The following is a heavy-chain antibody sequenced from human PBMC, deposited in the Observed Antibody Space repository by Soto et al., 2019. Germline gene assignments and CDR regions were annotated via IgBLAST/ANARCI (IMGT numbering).Heavy chain of an antibody. CDR3: VMSAYISTPTDY. V-gene: IGHV4-59*01. CDR1: GYSISNSY. J-gene: IGHJ4*01. CDR2: IYDSGST. Sequence: PSETLSLTCTVSGYSISNSYLILIRQPPGRGLEWIGYIYDSGSTTYNPSLDNRVTISVDTSKNQFSLKLSSVTAADTAVYYCVMSAYISTPTDYWGHGTLVTVSS. D-gene: IGHD3-16*01.